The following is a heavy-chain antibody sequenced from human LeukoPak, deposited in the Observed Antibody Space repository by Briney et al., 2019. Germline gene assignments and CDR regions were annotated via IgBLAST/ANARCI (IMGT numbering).Heavy chain of an antibody. CDR3: ARDVDTVLVD. CDR2: IYYSGST. Sequence: SETLSLTCTLSGRSISSYYWSWIRQPPGKGLEWIGYIYYSGSTNYNPSLKSRVTISVDTSKNQFSLRLSSVTAADTAVYYCARDVDTVLVDWGQGTLVTVSS. CDR1: GRSISSYY. J-gene: IGHJ4*02. D-gene: IGHD2-2*03. V-gene: IGHV4-59*01.